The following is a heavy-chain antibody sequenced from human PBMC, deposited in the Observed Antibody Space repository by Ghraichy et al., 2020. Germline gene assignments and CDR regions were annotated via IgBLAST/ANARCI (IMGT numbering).Heavy chain of an antibody. D-gene: IGHD6-6*01. V-gene: IGHV3-66*02. Sequence: LSLTCAASGFTVSSNYMSWVRQAPGKGLEWVSVIYSGGSTYYADSVKGRFTISRDNSKNTLYLQMNSLRAEDTAVYYCARDRGAAQLGDRGFDPWGQGTLVTVSS. CDR1: GFTVSSNY. J-gene: IGHJ5*02. CDR2: IYSGGST. CDR3: ARDRGAAQLGDRGFDP.